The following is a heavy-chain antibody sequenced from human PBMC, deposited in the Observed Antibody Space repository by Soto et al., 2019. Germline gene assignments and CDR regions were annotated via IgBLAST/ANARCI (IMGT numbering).Heavy chain of an antibody. J-gene: IGHJ6*02. V-gene: IGHV1-3*01. CDR1: GYNFTNYA. CDR2: INAGNGNT. Sequence: QVQLVQSGAEVKKPGASVKVSCKASGYNFTNYAMHWVRQATGQRLEWMGWINAGNGNTKYSEKFPGRVTITRDTSACTAYMELSSLRSEDTAVYYCARDRGNCGGDCHYYGMDVWGHGTRLTGSS. CDR3: ARDRGNCGGDCHYYGMDV. D-gene: IGHD2-21*02.